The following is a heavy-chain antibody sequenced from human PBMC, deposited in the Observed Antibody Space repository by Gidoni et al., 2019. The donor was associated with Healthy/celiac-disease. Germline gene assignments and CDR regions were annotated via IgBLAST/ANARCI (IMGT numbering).Heavy chain of an antibody. CDR1: GFTFSRYS. D-gene: IGHD6-19*01. CDR2: ISSSSSYI. J-gene: IGHJ4*02. Sequence: EVQLVESGGGLVKPGGSLRLSCAASGFTFSRYSMNWVRQAPGKGLEWVSSISSSSSYIYYADSVKGRFTISRDNAKNSLYLQMNSLRAEDTAVYYCARDRGIAVAFDYWGQGTLVTVSA. CDR3: ARDRGIAVAFDY. V-gene: IGHV3-21*01.